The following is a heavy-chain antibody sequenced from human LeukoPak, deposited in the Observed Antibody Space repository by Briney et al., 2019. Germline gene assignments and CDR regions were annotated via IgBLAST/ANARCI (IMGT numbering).Heavy chain of an antibody. Sequence: ASVKVSCKASGYTFTAHFIHWVCQAPGQGLEWMGQINSNNGGEKYAPKFQGRVTVLRDTSINPIYLDLTSLTPDDTAVYYCAREPYTTSSDRHEKAFDYWGQGTPVTVSS. D-gene: IGHD6-6*01. V-gene: IGHV1-2*06. J-gene: IGHJ4*02. CDR3: AREPYTTSSDRHEKAFDY. CDR2: INSNNGGE. CDR1: GYTFTAHF.